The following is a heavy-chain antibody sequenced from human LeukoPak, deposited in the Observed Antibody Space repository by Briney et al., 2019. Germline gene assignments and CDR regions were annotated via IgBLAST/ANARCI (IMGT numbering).Heavy chain of an antibody. V-gene: IGHV3-49*04. Sequence: GGSLRLSCIVSGLTFGDYAMGWVRQARGKGVEGVSFIRSKAYGETTEYAASVKGRCTNSRDESKSIAYLKMNSLNTEDTAMYYCTRVYLHMDMATNSYNYYYHMDVWGRGTTVTVSS. CDR1: GLTFGDYA. J-gene: IGHJ6*03. D-gene: IGHD5-24*01. CDR3: TRVYLHMDMATNSYNYYYHMDV. CDR2: IRSKAYGETT.